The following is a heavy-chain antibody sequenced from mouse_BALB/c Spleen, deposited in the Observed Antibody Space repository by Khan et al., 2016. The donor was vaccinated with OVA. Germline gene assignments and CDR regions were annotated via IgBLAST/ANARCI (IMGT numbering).Heavy chain of an antibody. CDR3: ARDASRYNWSMDY. J-gene: IGHJ4*01. Sequence: VRLQQSGPGLVKPSQSLSLTCTVTGYSITSDYAWNWIRQFPGNKLEWMGYISSSGSTNYNPALKSRISITRDTSKNQFFLQLNSVTTEDTATXYCARDASRYNWSMDYWGQGTSVTVSS. V-gene: IGHV3-2*02. CDR2: ISSSGST. D-gene: IGHD1-3*01. CDR1: GYSITSDYA.